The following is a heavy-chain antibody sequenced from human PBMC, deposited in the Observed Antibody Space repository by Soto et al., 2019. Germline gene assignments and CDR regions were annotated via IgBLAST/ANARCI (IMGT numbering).Heavy chain of an antibody. J-gene: IGHJ4*02. CDR1: GGSIIGSPNY. Sequence: PSETLSLTCMVSGGSIIGSPNYWGWIRQPPGKGLEWIANIYYSGHSYYNPSLKSRATISVDTSRNQFSLKLISVTAADTAVYFCASRKDGYNLVLDYWGQGTLVTVSS. CDR2: IYYSGHS. CDR3: ASRKDGYNLVLDY. V-gene: IGHV4-39*01. D-gene: IGHD2-21*01.